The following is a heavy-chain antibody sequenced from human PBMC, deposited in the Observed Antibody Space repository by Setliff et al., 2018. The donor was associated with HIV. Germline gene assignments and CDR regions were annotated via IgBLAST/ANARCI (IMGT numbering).Heavy chain of an antibody. D-gene: IGHD3-10*01. V-gene: IGHV3-30*04. CDR3: AREGYYYGSGNYYIEEFWLDP. Sequence: PGGSLRLSCAASGFTFSSYALHWVRQAPGKGLEWVAVISNDGSNKYYADSVKGRSTISRDNSKNTVYLQMNSLRAEDTAVYYCAREGYYYGSGNYYIEEFWLDPWGQGTLVTVSS. CDR1: GFTFSSYA. CDR2: ISNDGSNK. J-gene: IGHJ5*02.